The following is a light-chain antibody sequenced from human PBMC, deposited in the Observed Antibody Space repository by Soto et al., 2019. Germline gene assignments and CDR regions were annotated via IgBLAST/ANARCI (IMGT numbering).Light chain of an antibody. V-gene: IGKV3-15*01. CDR3: QQYNNWPVT. Sequence: EIVMTQSPAPLSVSPGERATLSCRASQSVSSNLAWYQQKPGQAPRLLIYDASTRATGIPARFSGSGSGTEFTLTMSSLQSEDFAVYYCQQYNNWPVTFGPATIVDIK. J-gene: IGKJ3*01. CDR1: QSVSSN. CDR2: DAS.